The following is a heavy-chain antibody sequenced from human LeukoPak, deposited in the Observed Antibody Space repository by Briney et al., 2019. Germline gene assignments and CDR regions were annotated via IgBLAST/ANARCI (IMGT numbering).Heavy chain of an antibody. CDR3: ARGQSSVVTDIPYYFDY. V-gene: IGHV4-34*01. CDR2: INHSGST. D-gene: IGHD2-21*02. CDR1: GGSFSGYY. Sequence: SETLSLTCAVYGGSFSGYYWSWIRQPPGKGLEWIGEINHSGSTNYNPSLKSRVTTSVDTSKKQFSLKLSSVTAADTAVYYCARGQSSVVTDIPYYFDYWGRGTVVTVSS. J-gene: IGHJ4*02.